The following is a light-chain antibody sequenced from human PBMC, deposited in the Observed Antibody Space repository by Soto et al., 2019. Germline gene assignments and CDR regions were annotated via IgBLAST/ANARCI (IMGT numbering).Light chain of an antibody. V-gene: IGKV3-11*01. J-gene: IGKJ5*01. CDR2: DAS. Sequence: EFVLTQSPGTLSLSTGERATLSCRASQTVRNNYLAWYQQKPGQAPRLLIYDASNRATGIPARFSGSGSGTDFTLTISSLEPEDFAVYYCQQRSNWPPITFGQGTRLEIK. CDR1: QTVRNNY. CDR3: QQRSNWPPIT.